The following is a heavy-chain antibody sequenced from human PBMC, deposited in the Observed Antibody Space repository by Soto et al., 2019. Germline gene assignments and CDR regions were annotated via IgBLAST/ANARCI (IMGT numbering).Heavy chain of an antibody. CDR1: GGSMSGYY. Sequence: QVQLQESGPGLVKPSETLSLSCTVSGGSMSGYYWTWIRQPPGKGLEWIGYIYYSGSTHYTPSLKSRLPRSLDTSINQFPRDLTSVTAADTAVYYCGRAFAGTGAYWYFDLWGRGTLVTVCS. D-gene: IGHD2-8*02. V-gene: IGHV4-59*01. CDR3: GRAFAGTGAYWYFDL. J-gene: IGHJ2*01. CDR2: IYYSGST.